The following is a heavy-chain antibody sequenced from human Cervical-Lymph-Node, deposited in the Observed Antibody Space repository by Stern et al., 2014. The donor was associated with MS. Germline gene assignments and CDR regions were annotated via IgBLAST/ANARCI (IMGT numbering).Heavy chain of an antibody. Sequence: EDQLVESGGGLVQPGGSLRVSCAASGFTFSSYAMSWVRQAPGKGLEWVSTISGGGGNTYYADSVKGRFTISRDNSKNTLYLQMNSLRAEDTAVYYCANTYSSSWIVAYFDYWGQGSLVTVSS. CDR2: ISGGGGNT. D-gene: IGHD6-13*01. J-gene: IGHJ4*02. V-gene: IGHV3-23*04. CDR3: ANTYSSSWIVAYFDY. CDR1: GFTFSSYA.